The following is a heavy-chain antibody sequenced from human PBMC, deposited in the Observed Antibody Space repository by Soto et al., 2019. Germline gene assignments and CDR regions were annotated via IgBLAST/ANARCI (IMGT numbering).Heavy chain of an antibody. CDR3: ARGVDLEWLLLNWFDP. D-gene: IGHD3-3*01. Sequence: GASVKVSCKASGYTFTGYYMHWVRQAPGQGLEWMGWINPNSGGTNYAQKFQGWVTMTRDTSISTAYMELSRLRSDDTAVYYCARGVDLEWLLLNWFDPWGQGTLVTVSS. CDR1: GYTFTGYY. CDR2: INPNSGGT. J-gene: IGHJ5*02. V-gene: IGHV1-2*04.